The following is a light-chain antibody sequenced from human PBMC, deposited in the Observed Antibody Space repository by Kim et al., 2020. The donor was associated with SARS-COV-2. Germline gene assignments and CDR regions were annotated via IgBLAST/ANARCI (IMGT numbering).Light chain of an antibody. Sequence: SGSPGQTASIACSGYKLGDKSACWYQQKPGQPPVLVMYHDDERPSGIPERFSASNSGNTATLTITGTQAMDEADYYCQTWDGTTVVFGGGTQLTVL. V-gene: IGLV3-1*01. CDR3: QTWDGTTVV. CDR1: KLGDKS. J-gene: IGLJ7*01. CDR2: HDD.